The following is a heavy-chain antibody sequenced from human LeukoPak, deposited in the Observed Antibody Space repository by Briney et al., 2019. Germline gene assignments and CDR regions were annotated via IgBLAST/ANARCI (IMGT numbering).Heavy chain of an antibody. J-gene: IGHJ3*02. CDR1: GFTFSSYS. Sequence: GGSLRLSCAASGFTFSSYSMNWVRQAPGKGLEWVSSISSSSSYIYYADSLRGRLTISRDNAKNSLYLQVDSLGADDTAVYYCAREGGFHYDSSGDAFDIWGQGTMVTVSS. V-gene: IGHV3-21*01. CDR2: ISSSSSYI. D-gene: IGHD3-22*01. CDR3: AREGGFHYDSSGDAFDI.